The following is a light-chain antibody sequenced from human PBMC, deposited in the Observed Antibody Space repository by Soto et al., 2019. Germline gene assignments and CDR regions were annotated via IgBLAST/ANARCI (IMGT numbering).Light chain of an antibody. CDR3: QKYNNAPYT. CDR1: QYISTS. J-gene: IGKJ5*01. V-gene: IGKV1-27*01. Sequence: TMLNRSPPSLSASVGDRITITRLESQYISTSLAWYRQMPWKVPKLVIYAASTLKSGVPSRFSGSGSGTDFTLTISSLQPEDVATYYCQKYNNAPYTFGQGTRLEIK. CDR2: AAS.